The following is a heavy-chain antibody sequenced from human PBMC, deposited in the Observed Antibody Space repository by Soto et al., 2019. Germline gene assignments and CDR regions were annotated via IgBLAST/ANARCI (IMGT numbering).Heavy chain of an antibody. D-gene: IGHD6-13*01. CDR3: ARIAAAVTNFDY. J-gene: IGHJ4*02. Sequence: QVQLQESGPGLVKPSGTLSLTCAVYGGSISSSNWLSWVRKPPGKGVECIGEIYHSGSTNYNPSLKSRVTISVDESKNQFSLKLSSVTAADTAVYYWARIAAAVTNFDYWGQGTLVTVAS. CDR1: GGSISSSNW. V-gene: IGHV4-4*02. CDR2: IYHSGST.